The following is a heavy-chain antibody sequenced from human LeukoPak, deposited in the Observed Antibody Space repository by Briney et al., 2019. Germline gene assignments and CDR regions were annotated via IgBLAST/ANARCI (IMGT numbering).Heavy chain of an antibody. CDR1: GFTFSGSA. J-gene: IGHJ4*02. CDR2: IRSKANSYAT. D-gene: IGHD3-22*01. CDR3: TRQLETYYYDSSGYWTDY. Sequence: GGSLRLSCAASGFTFSGSAMHWVRQASGKGLEWVGRIRSKANSYATAYAASVKGRSTISRDDSKNTAYLQMNSLKTEDTAVYYCTRQLETYYYDSSGYWTDYWGQGTLVTVSS. V-gene: IGHV3-73*01.